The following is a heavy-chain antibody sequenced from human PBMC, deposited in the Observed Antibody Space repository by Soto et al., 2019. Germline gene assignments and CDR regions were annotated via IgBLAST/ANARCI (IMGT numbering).Heavy chain of an antibody. V-gene: IGHV3-9*01. D-gene: IGHD3-22*01. CDR2: ISWNSGSI. CDR3: AKDQGDSSGYYGSPKVVNAFDI. CDR1: GFTFDDYA. J-gene: IGHJ3*02. Sequence: EVQLVESGGGLVQPGRSLRLSCAASGFTFDDYAMHWVRQAPGKGLEWVSGISWNSGSIGYADSVKGRFTISRDNAKNSLYLQMNSLRAEDTDLYYCAKDQGDSSGYYGSPKVVNAFDIWGQGTMVTVSS.